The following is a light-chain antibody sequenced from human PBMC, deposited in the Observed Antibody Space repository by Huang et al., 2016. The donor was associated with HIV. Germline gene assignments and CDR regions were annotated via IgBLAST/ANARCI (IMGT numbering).Light chain of an antibody. CDR3: QQRKYWPPIT. Sequence: ETVLTPSPATLSLSPGERATLSCRASQSVNSYLAWYQQKPGQPPMLLIYDASSWSGTDFTLTISSLEPEDFAVYYCQQRKYWPPITFGQGTRLEIK. CDR2: DAS. CDR1: QSVNSY. V-gene: IGKV3-11*01. J-gene: IGKJ5*01.